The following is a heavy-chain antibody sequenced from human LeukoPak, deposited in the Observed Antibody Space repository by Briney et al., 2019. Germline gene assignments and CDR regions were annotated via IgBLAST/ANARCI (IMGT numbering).Heavy chain of an antibody. Sequence: GGSLRLSCAASGFTFSVYEINWVRQAPGKGLEWVSYISNSGYTIYYADSVKGRFTISRDNAKNSLYLQMNSLRAEDTAAYYCAKDGESGWYLGGYYYYYYMDVWGKGTTVTISS. D-gene: IGHD6-19*01. CDR3: AKDGESGWYLGGYYYYYYMDV. CDR2: ISNSGYTI. CDR1: GFTFSVYE. J-gene: IGHJ6*03. V-gene: IGHV3-48*03.